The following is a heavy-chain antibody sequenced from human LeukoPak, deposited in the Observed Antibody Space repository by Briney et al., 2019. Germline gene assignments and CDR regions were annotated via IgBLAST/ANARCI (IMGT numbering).Heavy chain of an antibody. Sequence: SETLSLTLTDCGGSISSYYWSWIRQPPGKGLEWIAYIYYSGSTNYNPSLKSRVTISVDTSKNQFSLRLTSVTAADTAVYYCAREPSYNWNYWYFDLWGRGTLVTVSS. CDR1: GGSISSYY. J-gene: IGHJ2*01. CDR3: AREPSYNWNYWYFDL. CDR2: IYYSGST. D-gene: IGHD1-20*01. V-gene: IGHV4-59*01.